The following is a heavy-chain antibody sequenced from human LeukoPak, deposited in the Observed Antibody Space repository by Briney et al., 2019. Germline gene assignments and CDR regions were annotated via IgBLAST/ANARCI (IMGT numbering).Heavy chain of an antibody. CDR3: ARIGAFYECA. D-gene: IGHD3-3*02. J-gene: IGHJ5*02. CDR1: GDSISSYY. Sequence: SETLSLTCSVSGDSISSYYWTWVRQSPGKGLEWIGYIYYVGRTSYNPSLESRVTISADTSTNQFSLTLTSVTAADTAVYYCARIGAFYECAWGPGLLVTVSS. V-gene: IGHV4-59*03. CDR2: IYYVGRT.